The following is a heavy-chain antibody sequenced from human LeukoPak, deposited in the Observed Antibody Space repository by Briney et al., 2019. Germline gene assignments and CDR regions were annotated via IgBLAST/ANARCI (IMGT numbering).Heavy chain of an antibody. Sequence: GASVKVSCKASGYTFTSYAMHWVRQAPGQRLEWMGWINAGNANTKYSQKFQGRVTMTRNTSISTAYMELSSLRPEDTAVYYCARCYYDILTGYGYAFDIWGQGTMVTVSS. V-gene: IGHV1-3*01. D-gene: IGHD3-9*01. J-gene: IGHJ3*02. CDR1: GYTFTSYA. CDR3: ARCYYDILTGYGYAFDI. CDR2: INAGNANT.